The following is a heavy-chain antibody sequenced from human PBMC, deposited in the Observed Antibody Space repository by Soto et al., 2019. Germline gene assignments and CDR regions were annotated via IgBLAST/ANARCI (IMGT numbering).Heavy chain of an antibody. CDR3: ASGYSSSWYDF. Sequence: QVKLQESGPGLVKPSETLSLTCTVSGGSISRYYWSWIRQPPGKGLEWIGYIYYSGSTNYNPSLKSRVTMSVDTSKNQFSLKLTSVTAADTAVYYCASGYSSSWYDFWGQGTLVTVSS. CDR2: IYYSGST. V-gene: IGHV4-59*01. D-gene: IGHD6-13*01. CDR1: GGSISRYY. J-gene: IGHJ5*01.